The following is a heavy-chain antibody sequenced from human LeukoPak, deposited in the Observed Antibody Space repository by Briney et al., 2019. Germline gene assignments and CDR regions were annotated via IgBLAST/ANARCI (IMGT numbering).Heavy chain of an antibody. Sequence: KPSETLSLTCTVSGGSISSYYWSWIRQPPGKGLEWIGYIYYSGSTNYNPSLKSRVTISVDTSKNQFSLKLSSVTAVDTAVYYCAGVFGDFQHWGQGTLVTVSS. V-gene: IGHV4-59*08. D-gene: IGHD3-16*01. CDR3: AGVFGDFQH. CDR1: GGSISSYY. J-gene: IGHJ1*01. CDR2: IYYSGST.